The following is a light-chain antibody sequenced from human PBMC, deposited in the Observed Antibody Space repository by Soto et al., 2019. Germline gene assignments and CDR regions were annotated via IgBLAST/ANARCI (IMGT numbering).Light chain of an antibody. CDR2: DVS. CDR3: SSYTSSSTLVV. Sequence: QSALTQPASVSVSPGQSITISCTGTSSDVGGYNYVSWYQQHPGKAPKLMIYDVSNRPSGVSNRFSGSKSGNTASLTISGVQAEDEADYYCSSYTSSSTLVVFGGGTKLTVL. J-gene: IGLJ2*01. V-gene: IGLV2-14*03. CDR1: SSDVGGYNY.